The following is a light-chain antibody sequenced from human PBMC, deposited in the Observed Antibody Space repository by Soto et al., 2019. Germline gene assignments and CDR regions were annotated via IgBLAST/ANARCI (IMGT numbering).Light chain of an antibody. CDR1: SSNIGSNT. CDR2: SNN. CDR3: AAWDDSLNGVV. V-gene: IGLV1-44*01. Sequence: QSVLTQPPSASGTPGQRVTISCSGSSSNIGSNTVNWYQQLPGTAPKLLIYSNNQRPSGVPDRFSGSKSGTSASLAISGLQSADEADYYCAAWDDSLNGVVFGRGTKLTVL. J-gene: IGLJ2*01.